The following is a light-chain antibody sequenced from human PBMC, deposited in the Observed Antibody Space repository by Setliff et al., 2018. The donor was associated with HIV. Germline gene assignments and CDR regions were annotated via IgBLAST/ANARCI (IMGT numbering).Light chain of an antibody. CDR1: SSDIGTYDL. V-gene: IGLV2-23*02. CDR2: EVN. CDR3: CSYTSSTTYV. Sequence: QSALTQPASVSGSPGQSITMFCTGNSSDIGTYDLVSWYRQYPGKAPKLIIYEVNRRPAGVSDRLSGSKSGNTASLTISGLRAEDEATYYCCSYTSSTTYVFGTGTKVTV. J-gene: IGLJ1*01.